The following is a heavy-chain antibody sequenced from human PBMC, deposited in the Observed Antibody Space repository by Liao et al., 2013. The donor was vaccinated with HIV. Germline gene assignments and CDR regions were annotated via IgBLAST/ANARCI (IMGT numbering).Heavy chain of an antibody. D-gene: IGHD2-2*01. V-gene: IGHV4-39*07. CDR1: GGSISSSSYY. CDR2: IYYSGST. CDR3: ARDPWDCSSTSCYGDAFDI. J-gene: IGHJ3*02. Sequence: QVQLQESGPGLVKPSETLSLTCTVSGGSISSSSYYWGWIRQPPGKGLEWIGSIYYSGSTYYNPSLKSRVTISVDTSKNQFSLKLSSVTAADTAVYYCARDPWDCSSTSCYGDAFDIWAKGQWSPSLQ.